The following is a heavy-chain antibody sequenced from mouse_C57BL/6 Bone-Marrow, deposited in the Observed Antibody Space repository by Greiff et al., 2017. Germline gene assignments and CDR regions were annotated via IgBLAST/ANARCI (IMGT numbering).Heavy chain of an antibody. V-gene: IGHV14-4*01. D-gene: IGHD1-1*01. CDR1: GFNIKDDY. CDR3: TTGLRSYFDY. CDR2: IDPENGDT. Sequence: VQLKQSGAELVRPGASVKLSCTASGFNIKDDYMHWVKQRPEPGLEWIGWIDPENGDTEYASKFQGKATITADTSSNTAYLQLSSLTSEDTAVYYCTTGLRSYFDYWGQGTTLTVSS. J-gene: IGHJ2*01.